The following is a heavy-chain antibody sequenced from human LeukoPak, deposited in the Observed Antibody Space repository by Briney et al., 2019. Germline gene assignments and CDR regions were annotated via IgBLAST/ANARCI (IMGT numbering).Heavy chain of an antibody. J-gene: IGHJ4*02. CDR1: GFTFSHYS. CDR2: ISTSSSYI. D-gene: IGHD3-22*01. Sequence: GGSLRLSCAASGFTFSHYSMNWVRQAPGKGLEWVSSISTSSSYIYYADSVKGRFTVSRNNAKNSLYLQMDSLRAEDTAVYYCARDYRPGGAMIVVVTPGVDYWGQGTLVTVSS. CDR3: ARDYRPGGAMIVVVTPGVDY. V-gene: IGHV3-21*01.